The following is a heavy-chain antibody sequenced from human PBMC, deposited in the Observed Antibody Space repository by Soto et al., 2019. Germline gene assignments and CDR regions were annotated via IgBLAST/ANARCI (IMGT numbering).Heavy chain of an antibody. V-gene: IGHV4-34*01. CDR3: ARERRRDYGDYVRLYYYYGMGG. J-gene: IGHJ6*02. D-gene: IGHD4-17*01. Sequence: SETLSLTCAVYGGSFSGYYWSWIRQPPGKGLEWIGEINHSGSTNYNPSLKSRVTISVDTSKNQFSLKLSSVTAADTAVYYCARERRRDYGDYVRLYYYYGMGGWGQGTTVTVSS. CDR2: INHSGST. CDR1: GGSFSGYY.